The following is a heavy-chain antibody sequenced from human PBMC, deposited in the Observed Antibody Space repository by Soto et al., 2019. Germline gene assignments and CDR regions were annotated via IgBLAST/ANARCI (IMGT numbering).Heavy chain of an antibody. V-gene: IGHV4-59*08. D-gene: IGHD7-27*01. CDR3: AKNWNWGSLVH. J-gene: IGHJ4*02. CDR1: GVSISSYY. CDR2: IYYGGST. Sequence: SETLSLTCTVSGVSISSYYWSWIRQSPGKGLEWIGFIYYGGSTNYNPSLKSRVTISVDTPKNQFSLKLSSVTAADTAVYYCAKNWNWGSLVHWGQGTLVTVSS.